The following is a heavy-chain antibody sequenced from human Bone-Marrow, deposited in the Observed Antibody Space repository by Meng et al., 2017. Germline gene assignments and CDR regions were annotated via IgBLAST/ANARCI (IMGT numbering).Heavy chain of an antibody. Sequence: GESLKISCAASGFTFSSYGMHWVRQAPGKGLEWVAVIWYDGSNKYYADSVKGRFTISRDNSKNTLYLQMNSLRAEDTAVYYCARDRASMTTVTTCFDYWGQGTRVTVSS. CDR3: ARDRASMTTVTTCFDY. V-gene: IGHV3-33*01. CDR2: IWYDGSNK. CDR1: GFTFSSYG. J-gene: IGHJ4*02. D-gene: IGHD4-17*01.